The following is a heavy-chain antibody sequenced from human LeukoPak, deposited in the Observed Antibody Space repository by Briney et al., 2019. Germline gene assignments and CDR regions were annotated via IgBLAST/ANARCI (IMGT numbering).Heavy chain of an antibody. CDR3: ARGVKWFGESHFAY. CDR2: IIPILGIA. CDR1: GGTFSSYA. D-gene: IGHD3-10*01. V-gene: IGHV1-69*04. J-gene: IGHJ4*02. Sequence: GASVKVSCKASGGTFSSYAISWVRQAPGQGLEWMGRIIPILGIANYAQKFQGRVTITADKSTSTAYMELSSLRSEDTAVYYCARGVKWFGESHFAYWGQGTLVTVSS.